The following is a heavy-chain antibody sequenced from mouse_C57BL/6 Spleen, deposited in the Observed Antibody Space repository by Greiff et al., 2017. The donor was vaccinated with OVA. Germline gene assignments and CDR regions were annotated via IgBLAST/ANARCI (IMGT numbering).Heavy chain of an antibody. V-gene: IGHV1-19*01. CDR1: GYTFTDYY. CDR2: INPYNGGT. CDR3: ARSRPDGSSFFDY. D-gene: IGHD1-1*01. J-gene: IGHJ2*01. Sequence: EVKLQQSGPVLVKPGASVKMSCKASGYTFTDYYMNWVKQSHGKSLEWIGVINPYNGGTSYNQKFKGKATLTVDKSSSTAYMELNSLTSEDSAVYYCARSRPDGSSFFDYWGQGTTLTVSS.